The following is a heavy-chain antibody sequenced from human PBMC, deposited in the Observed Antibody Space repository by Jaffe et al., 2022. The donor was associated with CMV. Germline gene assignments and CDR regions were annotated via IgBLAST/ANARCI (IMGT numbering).Heavy chain of an antibody. CDR1: GFTFSSYA. CDR2: ISGSGGST. V-gene: IGHV3-23*01. CDR3: AKDTLGLLEAWDAFDI. D-gene: IGHD3-16*01. J-gene: IGHJ3*02. Sequence: EVQLLESGGGLVQPGGSLRLSCAASGFTFSSYAMSWVRQAPGKGLEWVSAISGSGGSTYYADSVKGRFTISRDNSKNTLYLQMNSLRAEDTAVYYCAKDTLGLLEAWDAFDIWGQGTMVTVSS.